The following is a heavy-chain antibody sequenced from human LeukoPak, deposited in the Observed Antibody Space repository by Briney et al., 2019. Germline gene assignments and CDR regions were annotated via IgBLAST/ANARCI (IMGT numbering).Heavy chain of an antibody. D-gene: IGHD3-3*01. V-gene: IGHV1-46*01. CDR3: ARGSRFHDY. Sequence: RASVTLSCNGSGYSFTFDDIHWVRQAPRPGHGWLGIINPSGGRTTYGQTFQSRVTMNRDTFTSTVYMERSSLRSEDTAVYYCARGSRFHDYWGQGTLVTVSS. CDR2: INPSGGRT. J-gene: IGHJ4*02. CDR1: GYSFTFDD.